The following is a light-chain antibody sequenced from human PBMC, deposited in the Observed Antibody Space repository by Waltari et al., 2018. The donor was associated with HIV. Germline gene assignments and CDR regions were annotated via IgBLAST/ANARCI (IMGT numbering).Light chain of an antibody. V-gene: IGLV1-44*01. CDR3: SSYTSSSTLV. J-gene: IGLJ2*01. CDR1: NSNIGRNT. CDR2: SDN. Sequence: QSVLTQPPSASGTPGQTVTISCSGSNSNIGRNTVNWYHQLPGTAPQLLIYSDNQRPSRVPDRFSGSKSGNTASLTISGLQAEDEADYYCSSYTSSSTLVFGGGTKLTVL.